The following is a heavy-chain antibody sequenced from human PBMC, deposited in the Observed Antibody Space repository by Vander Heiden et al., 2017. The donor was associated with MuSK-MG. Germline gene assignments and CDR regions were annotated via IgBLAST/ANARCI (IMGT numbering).Heavy chain of an antibody. Sequence: QVQLQESGPGLVRPSETLSLTCTVSGVSISSYYWSWIRQPPGKGLEWIGCVYNSESSSSSPSLRSRVTMSLDTSKNQFSLKLTSVTAADTAVYFCARRSTVLDDWGQGTLVTVSS. D-gene: IGHD4-17*01. CDR3: ARRSTVLDD. CDR1: GVSISSYY. V-gene: IGHV4-59*08. CDR2: VYNSESS. J-gene: IGHJ4*02.